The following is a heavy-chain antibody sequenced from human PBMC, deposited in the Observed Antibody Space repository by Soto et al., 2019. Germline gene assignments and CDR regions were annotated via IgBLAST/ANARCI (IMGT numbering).Heavy chain of an antibody. CDR1: GGTFSSYA. CDR3: ARGIVVVVAATAAFDI. CDR2: IIPIFSTA. Sequence: QVQLVQSGAEVKKPGSSVKVSCKASGGTFSSYAISWVRQAPGQGLEWMGGIIPIFSTANYAQKFQGRVTNTADKSMSTAYMVLSSLRSEDTAVYYCARGIVVVVAATAAFDIWGQGTMVTVSS. D-gene: IGHD2-15*01. V-gene: IGHV1-69*06. J-gene: IGHJ3*02.